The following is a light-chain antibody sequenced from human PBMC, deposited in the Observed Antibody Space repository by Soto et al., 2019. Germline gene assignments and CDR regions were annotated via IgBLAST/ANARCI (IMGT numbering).Light chain of an antibody. CDR2: GAS. V-gene: IGKV3-20*01. Sequence: IVLTQSPGTLSLSPADRATLSCRASQSINIKYLAWYQQKPGQAPRLLIYGASSRATGIPDRFSGSGSGTDFTLAISRLEPEDFEVYYCQHYSSSPLSWTFGQGTKVELK. CDR3: QHYSSSPLSWT. CDR1: QSINIKY. J-gene: IGKJ1*01.